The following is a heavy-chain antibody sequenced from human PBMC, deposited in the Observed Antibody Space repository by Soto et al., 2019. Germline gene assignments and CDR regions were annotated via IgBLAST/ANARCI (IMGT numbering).Heavy chain of an antibody. CDR1: GGSVSSYY. CDR3: ARDYDGSSPYYYYGMDV. CDR2: IYYSGST. Sequence: SETLSLTCTVSGGSVSSYYWSWIRQPPGKGLEWIGYIYYSGSTNYNPSLKSRVTISVDTSKNQFSLKLSSVTAADTAVYYCARDYDGSSPYYYYGMDVWGQGTTVTVSS. V-gene: IGHV4-59*02. J-gene: IGHJ6*02. D-gene: IGHD6-6*01.